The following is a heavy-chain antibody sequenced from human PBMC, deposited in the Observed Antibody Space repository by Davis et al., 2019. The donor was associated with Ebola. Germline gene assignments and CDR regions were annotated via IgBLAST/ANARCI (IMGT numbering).Heavy chain of an antibody. Sequence: GESLKISCAASGFTFSSYAMNWVRQVPGKGLEWVSSITRSGAGAYYADSVKGRCTISSDNSKNTLYLQMNSLRAEDTAVYYCAKDSGNYFSFAAFDIWGQGTMVTVSS. CDR3: AKDSGNYFSFAAFDI. D-gene: IGHD1-26*01. J-gene: IGHJ3*02. CDR1: GFTFSSYA. V-gene: IGHV3-23*01. CDR2: ITRSGAGA.